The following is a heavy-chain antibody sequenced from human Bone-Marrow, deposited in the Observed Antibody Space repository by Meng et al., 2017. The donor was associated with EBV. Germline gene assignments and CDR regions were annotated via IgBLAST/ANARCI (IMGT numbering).Heavy chain of an antibody. V-gene: IGHV3-11*01. D-gene: IGHD3-16*01. CDR3: AKDLGGPRDY. Sequence: QVQVVESGGGVVQPGGSLRLSCAASGFTFSDHYMSWIRQAPGKGLEWVSYISVSGTTIYYADSVKGRFTISRDNAKNSLYLQMDSLRAEDTAVYYCAKDLGGPRDYGGQGTLGTVSS. J-gene: IGHJ4*02. CDR1: GFTFSDHY. CDR2: ISVSGTTI.